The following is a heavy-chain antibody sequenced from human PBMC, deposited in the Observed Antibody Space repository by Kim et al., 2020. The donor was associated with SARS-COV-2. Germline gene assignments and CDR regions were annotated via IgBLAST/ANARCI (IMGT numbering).Heavy chain of an antibody. CDR1: GFTFTTYG. CDR3: ARGKFFDL. CDR2: ITTGIGYS. Sequence: RGSLRLSCAASGFTFTTYGMNWVRQAPGKGLEWVSSITTGIGYSYYADSVKGRFTISRDNAKNSVFLQMNSLRGEDTAVYYCARGKFFDLWGRGTLVTVSS. J-gene: IGHJ2*01. V-gene: IGHV3-21*06.